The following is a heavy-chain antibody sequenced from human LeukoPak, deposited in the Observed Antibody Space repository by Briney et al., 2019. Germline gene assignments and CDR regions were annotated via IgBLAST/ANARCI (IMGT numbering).Heavy chain of an antibody. CDR3: ARAASGWYVFDF. D-gene: IGHD6-19*01. CDR2: IWYDGSNK. CDR1: GFTFSSYG. J-gene: IGHJ4*02. V-gene: IGHV3-33*01. Sequence: PGGSLRLSCAASGFTFSSYGMHWVRQAPGKGLEWVAVIWYDGSNKYYADSVKGRFTISRDNSKNTLYLEMNSLRVEDTAVYYCARAASGWYVFDFWGQGTLVTVSS.